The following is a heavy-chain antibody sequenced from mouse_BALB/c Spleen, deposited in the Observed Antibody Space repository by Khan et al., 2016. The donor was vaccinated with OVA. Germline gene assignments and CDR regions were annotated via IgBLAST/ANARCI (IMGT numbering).Heavy chain of an antibody. CDR2: INTYTGEP. CDR1: GYSFRNFG. CDR3: ARPPYFSDTVAY. D-gene: IGHD2-10*01. J-gene: IGHJ4*01. V-gene: IGHV9-3-1*01. Sequence: QIQLVQSGPELKKPGETVKISCKASGYSFRNFGMNWVKEAPGKGLEWMGWINTYTGEPTYADDFKGRFAFSLETSASTAYLQISNLTNEDTATYFCARPPYFSDTVAYWGQGTSGTGSS.